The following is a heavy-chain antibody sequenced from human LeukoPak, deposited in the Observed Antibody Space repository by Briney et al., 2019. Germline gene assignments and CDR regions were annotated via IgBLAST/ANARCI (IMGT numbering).Heavy chain of an antibody. J-gene: IGHJ6*04. CDR3: ARDGGRFTVAVNYYYYGMDV. Sequence: GRSLRLSCAASGFTFSSYAMHWVRQAPGKGLEWVAVISYDGSNKYYADSVKGRFTISRDNSKNTLYLQMNSLRAEDTAVYYCARDGGRFTVAVNYYYYGMDVWGKGTTVTVSS. D-gene: IGHD2-15*01. CDR1: GFTFSSYA. CDR2: ISYDGSNK. V-gene: IGHV3-30*04.